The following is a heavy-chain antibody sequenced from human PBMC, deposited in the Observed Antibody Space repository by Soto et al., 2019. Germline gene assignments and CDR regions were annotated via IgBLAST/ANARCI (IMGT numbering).Heavy chain of an antibody. Sequence: QVQLQESGPGLVKPSETLSLPCTISGGPMNNYYCSWFRQPRGQGLEWIGYMGYNGFTRYNPSLRRRVAISRDTAKNQFSLTLSPVTAADTALYYCARQGFGELHGLVDVWGQGITVTVSS. CDR3: ARQGFGELHGLVDV. CDR2: MGYNGFT. V-gene: IGHV4-59*08. D-gene: IGHD3-10*01. CDR1: GGPMNNYY. J-gene: IGHJ6*02.